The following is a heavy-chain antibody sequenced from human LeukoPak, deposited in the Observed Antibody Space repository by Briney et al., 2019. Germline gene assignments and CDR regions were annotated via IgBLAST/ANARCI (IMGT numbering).Heavy chain of an antibody. J-gene: IGHJ5*02. Sequence: SETLSLTCTVSGGSISSHYWNWIRQPPGKGLEWIGYIYYTGSTNYNPSLKSRVTISADTSKNQFSLRLSSVTAADTAVYYCAREGYDLSSGHWFDPWGQGTLVTVSS. D-gene: IGHD3-3*01. CDR2: IYYTGST. V-gene: IGHV4-59*11. CDR1: GGSISSHY. CDR3: AREGYDLSSGHWFDP.